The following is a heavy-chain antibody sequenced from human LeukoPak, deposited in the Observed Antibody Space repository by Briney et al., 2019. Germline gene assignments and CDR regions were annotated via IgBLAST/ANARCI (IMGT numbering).Heavy chain of an antibody. CDR1: GYTFTSYG. J-gene: IGHJ5*02. CDR2: ISAYNGNT. D-gene: IGHD1-26*01. Sequence: GASVKVSCKASGYTFTSYGISWVRQAPGQGLEWMGWISAYNGNTNYAQKLQGRVTMTTDTSTSTAYMKLRSLRSDDTAVYYCAKDAVGATRWFDPWGQGTLVTVSS. V-gene: IGHV1-18*01. CDR3: AKDAVGATRWFDP.